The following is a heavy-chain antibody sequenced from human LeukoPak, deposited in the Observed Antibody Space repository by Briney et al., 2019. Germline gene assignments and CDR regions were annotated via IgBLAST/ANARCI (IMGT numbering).Heavy chain of an antibody. CDR1: GGSISSSNYF. CDR2: VYYTST. Sequence: SETLSLTCTVSGGSISSSNYFWGWIRQPPGKGLEWIGSVYYTSTYYNPSLKSRVTISVDKSKNQFSLKLTSVTAADMAVYYCARDRRGSSWSPFDNWGQGTLVTVSS. CDR3: ARDRRGSSWSPFDN. V-gene: IGHV4-39*07. J-gene: IGHJ4*02. D-gene: IGHD6-13*01.